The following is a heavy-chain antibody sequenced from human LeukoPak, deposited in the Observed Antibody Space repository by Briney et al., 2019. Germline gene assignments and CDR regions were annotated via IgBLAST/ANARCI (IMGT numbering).Heavy chain of an antibody. J-gene: IGHJ4*02. CDR2: ISGSGGST. CDR3: AKDDVLFDY. CDR1: VFTFSSYA. V-gene: IGHV3-23*01. Sequence: TGGSLRLSCAASVFTFSSYAMSWVRQAPGKGLEWVSAISGSGGSTYYADSVKGRFTISRDNSKNTLYLQMNSLRAEDTAVYCCAKDDVLFDYWGQGTLVTVSS.